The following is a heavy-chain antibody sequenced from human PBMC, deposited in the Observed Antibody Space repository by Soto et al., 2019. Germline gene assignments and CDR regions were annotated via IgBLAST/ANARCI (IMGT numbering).Heavy chain of an antibody. CDR3: AKDSRSGHITGTIPFDY. CDR1: GFTFSTYT. Sequence: GGSLRLSCASSGFTFSTYTMNWVRQAPGKGLEWVSSINGRSNYKYYADSVKGRSTISRDNSKNTLYLQMNSLRAEDTAVYYCAKDSRSGHITGTIPFDYWGQGTLVTVSS. V-gene: IGHV3-21*01. CDR2: INGRSNYK. J-gene: IGHJ4*02. D-gene: IGHD1-7*01.